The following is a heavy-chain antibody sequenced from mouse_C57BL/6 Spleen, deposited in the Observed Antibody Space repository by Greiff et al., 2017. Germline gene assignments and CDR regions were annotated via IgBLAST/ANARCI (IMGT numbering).Heavy chain of an antibody. CDR3: SRRDSSDPPFYYAMDY. D-gene: IGHD3-2*02. CDR2: INPNNGGT. Sequence: VQLQQSGPELVKPGASVKIPCKASGYTFTDYNMDWVKQSHGKSLEWIGDINPNNGGTIYNQKFKGKATLTVDKSSSTAYMELRSLTSEDTAVYYCSRRDSSDPPFYYAMDYWGQGTSLTVSS. CDR1: GYTFTDYN. V-gene: IGHV1-18*01. J-gene: IGHJ4*01.